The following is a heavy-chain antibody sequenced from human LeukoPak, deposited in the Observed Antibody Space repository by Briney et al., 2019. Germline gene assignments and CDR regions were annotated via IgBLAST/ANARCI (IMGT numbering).Heavy chain of an antibody. CDR3: ARDMGTVFDY. Sequence: GGSLRLSCAVSGFTFSSYSMNWVRQAPGPGLEWVSSISSSISYIYYTDSVKGRFNISRDNAKTSLYLQMNSQRAEDTAVYYCARDMGTVFDYWGQGTLVTVSS. D-gene: IGHD5-18*01. J-gene: IGHJ4*02. CDR2: ISSSISYI. CDR1: GFTFSSYS. V-gene: IGHV3-21*01.